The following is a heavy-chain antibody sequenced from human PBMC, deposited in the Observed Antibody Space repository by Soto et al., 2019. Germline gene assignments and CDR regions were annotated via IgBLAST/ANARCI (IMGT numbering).Heavy chain of an antibody. J-gene: IGHJ4*02. D-gene: IGHD2-2*01. CDR2: ISSSSSYT. V-gene: IGHV3-11*06. Sequence: AGGSLRLSCAASGFTFSDYYMSWIRQAPGKGLEWVSYISSSSSYTNYADSVKGRFTISRDNAKNSLYLQMNSLRAEDTAVYYCARDASLDCSSTSCYFDYWGQGTLVTVSS. CDR1: GFTFSDYY. CDR3: ARDASLDCSSTSCYFDY.